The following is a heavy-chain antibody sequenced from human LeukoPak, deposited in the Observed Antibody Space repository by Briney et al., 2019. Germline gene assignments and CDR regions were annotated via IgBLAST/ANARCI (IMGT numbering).Heavy chain of an antibody. CDR2: INPNSGGT. J-gene: IGHJ4*02. CDR3: ARTPSTSETAAGSFDY. V-gene: IGHV1-2*02. D-gene: IGHD6-13*01. CDR1: GYTFTGYY. Sequence: GASVKVSCKASGYTFTGYYMHWVRQAPGQGLEWMGWINPNSGGTNYAQKLQGRVTMTTDTSTSTAYTELRSLRSDDTAVYYCARTPSTSETAAGSFDYWGQGTLVTVSS.